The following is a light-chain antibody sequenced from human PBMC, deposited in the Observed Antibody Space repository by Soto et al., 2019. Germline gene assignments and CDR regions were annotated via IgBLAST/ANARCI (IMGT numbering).Light chain of an antibody. V-gene: IGKV1-13*02. J-gene: IGKJ1*01. CDR1: QGISSA. CDR2: DAS. Sequence: AIQVTQSPSSLSASVGDRVTITCRASQGISSALVWYQQKAGKAPRLLIYDASSLESGVPSRFSGSGYGTDFTLTISSLQPEDFATYYCQHYNSYSEAFGQGTKVELK. CDR3: QHYNSYSEA.